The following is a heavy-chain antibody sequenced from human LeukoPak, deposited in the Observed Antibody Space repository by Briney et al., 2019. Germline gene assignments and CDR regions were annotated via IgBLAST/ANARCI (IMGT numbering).Heavy chain of an antibody. J-gene: IGHJ4*02. CDR2: ISSNGASK. V-gene: IGHV3-64*02. CDR3: ARGGGIGSIAVAGHFDY. D-gene: IGHD6-13*01. Sequence: GGSLRLSCAASGFSFSTYSMHWVRQAPGKGLEYVSAISSNGASKYYAEAVKGRFLISRDNSKSTLYLQMGSLRVEDMAVYYCARGGGIGSIAVAGHFDYWGQGALVTVSS. CDR1: GFSFSTYS.